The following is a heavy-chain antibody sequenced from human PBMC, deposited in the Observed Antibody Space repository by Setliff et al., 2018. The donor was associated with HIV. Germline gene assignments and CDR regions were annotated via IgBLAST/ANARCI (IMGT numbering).Heavy chain of an antibody. D-gene: IGHD3-3*01. CDR1: GASISSGTYF. V-gene: IGHV4-61*02. J-gene: IGHJ4*02. CDR2: IYTGGST. CDR3: AGESALSGQSD. Sequence: SETLSLTCTVSGASISSGTYFWTWIRQAAGQGLEWIGLIYTGGSTNYNPSLKSRVTMSLDTPKNQFSLKLSSVTAADTAVYYCAGESALSGQSDWGQGSRVTVSS.